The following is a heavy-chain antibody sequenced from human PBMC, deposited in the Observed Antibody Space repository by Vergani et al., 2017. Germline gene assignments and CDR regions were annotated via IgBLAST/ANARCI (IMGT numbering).Heavy chain of an antibody. CDR2: IYYSGST. Sequence: QLQLQESGPGLVKPSETLSLTCTVSGGSISSSGYYWGWIRQPPGKGLEWIGSIYYSGSTNYNPSLKSRVTISVDTSKNQFSLKLSSVTAADTAVYYCARSGDYFDYWGQGTLVTVSS. CDR1: GGSISSSGYY. D-gene: IGHD3-10*01. V-gene: IGHV4-39*01. CDR3: ARSGDYFDY. J-gene: IGHJ4*02.